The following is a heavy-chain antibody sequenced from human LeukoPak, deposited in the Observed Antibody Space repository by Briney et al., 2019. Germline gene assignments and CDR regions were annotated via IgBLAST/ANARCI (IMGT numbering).Heavy chain of an antibody. D-gene: IGHD3-16*01. CDR2: TSYSGST. V-gene: IGHV4-59*01. CDR1: GDSLRRYH. J-gene: IGHJ4*02. Sequence: SETLSLTCTLSGDSLRRYHGSWIKEHPGKGLEWNGYTSYSGSTNYNPSLKSRVTISVDTSKNQFSLKLSSVTAADTAVYYCARVGRGDHTWGSYYYDHWGQGTLVTVSS. CDR3: ARVGRGDHTWGSYYYDH.